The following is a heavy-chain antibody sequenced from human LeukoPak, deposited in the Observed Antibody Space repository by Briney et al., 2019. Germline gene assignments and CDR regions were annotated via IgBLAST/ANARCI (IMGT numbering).Heavy chain of an antibody. J-gene: IGHJ4*02. V-gene: IGHV4-39*01. D-gene: IGHD3-22*01. CDR2: IFYSGYT. CDR1: GGSISSSRYY. CDR3: ARLAKYFYDSTGYSETFDY. Sequence: SETLSLTCSVSGGSISSSRYYWGWIRQPPGKGLEWIGSIFYSGYTYYNPSLKSRVTISVDTSKNHFSLKLSSVTAADTAVYYCARLAKYFYDSTGYSETFDYWGQGTLVTVSS.